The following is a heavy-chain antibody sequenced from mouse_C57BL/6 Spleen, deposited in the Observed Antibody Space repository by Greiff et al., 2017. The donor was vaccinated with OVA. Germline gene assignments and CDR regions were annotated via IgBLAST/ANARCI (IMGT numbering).Heavy chain of an antibody. Sequence: EVQVVESEGGLVQPGSSMKLSCTASGFTFSDYYMAWVRQVPEKGLEWVANINYDGSSTYYLDSLKSRFIISRDNAKNILYLQMSSLKSEDTATYYCARGDYGSSFYYAMDYWGQGTSVTVSP. J-gene: IGHJ4*01. V-gene: IGHV5-16*01. CDR1: GFTFSDYY. CDR2: INYDGSST. CDR3: ARGDYGSSFYYAMDY. D-gene: IGHD1-1*01.